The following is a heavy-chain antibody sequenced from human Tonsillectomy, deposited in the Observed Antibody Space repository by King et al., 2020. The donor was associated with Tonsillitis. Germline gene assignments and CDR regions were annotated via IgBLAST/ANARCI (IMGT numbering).Heavy chain of an antibody. CDR1: GDSLTSGGYF. D-gene: IGHD4-17*01. V-gene: IGHV4-31*03. CDR2: IYHSGPT. J-gene: IGHJ4*02. Sequence: QLQESGPGLVRPSQTLSLICSVSGDSLTSGGYFWSWIRQHPDKGLEWIGSIYHSGPTYHTPSLRSRLFMLVDTSKNQFSLRLTSVTAADTAVYYCARNRDYGDYVDFWGQGTLVAVSS. CDR3: ARNRDYGDYVDF.